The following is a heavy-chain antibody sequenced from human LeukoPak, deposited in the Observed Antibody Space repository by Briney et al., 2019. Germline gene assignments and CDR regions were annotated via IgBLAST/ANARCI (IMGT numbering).Heavy chain of an antibody. CDR1: GATFSRYA. V-gene: IGHV1-69*06. D-gene: IGHD3-10*01. J-gene: IGHJ4*02. Sequence: GASVRPCCKASGATFSRYAISWVRQAAGHELEWMSGIIPFFVTANYAHKFQGRVTITADKFTSTAYMELSSLRSEDTAVYYCARGGYPLLWIGELFLDYWGQGTLVTVSS. CDR2: IIPFFVTA. CDR3: ARGGYPLLWIGELFLDY.